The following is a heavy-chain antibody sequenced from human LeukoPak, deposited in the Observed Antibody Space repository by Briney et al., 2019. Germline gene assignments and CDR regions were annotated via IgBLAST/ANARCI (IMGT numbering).Heavy chain of an antibody. J-gene: IGHJ4*02. Sequence: ASVKVSCKASGYSFTNYYIHWVRQAPGQGLEWMGRINPSGGGTSYAQKFQGRVTMTRDMSTSTVYMELSSLRSEDTAVYYCARDQDIIGYGENLYWGQGILVTVSS. V-gene: IGHV1-46*01. D-gene: IGHD4-17*01. CDR1: GYSFTNYY. CDR2: INPSGGGT. CDR3: ARDQDIIGYGENLY.